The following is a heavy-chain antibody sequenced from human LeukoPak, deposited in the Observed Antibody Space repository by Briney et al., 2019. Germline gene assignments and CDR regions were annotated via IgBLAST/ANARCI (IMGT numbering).Heavy chain of an antibody. J-gene: IGHJ4*02. Sequence: SETLSLTCAVYGGSFSGYYWSWIRQPPGKGLEWIGEINHSGSTNYNPSLKSRVTISVDTSKNQFSLKLSSVTAADTAMYYCASRRIAARREFWGQGTLVTVSS. D-gene: IGHD6-6*01. CDR2: INHSGST. CDR3: ASRRIAARREF. CDR1: GGSFSGYY. V-gene: IGHV4-34*01.